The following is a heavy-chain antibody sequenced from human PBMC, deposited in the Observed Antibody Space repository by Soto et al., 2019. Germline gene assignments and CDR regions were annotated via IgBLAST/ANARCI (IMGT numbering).Heavy chain of an antibody. Sequence: SETLSLTCNVSGGSISTFYWSWFRQSPGKGLEWIGYIYYSGSTKYNPSLESRVTISLDKSKNQFSLKVTSLNAADTAKYYCARSRGSGWSFDYWGQGALVTVSS. V-gene: IGHV4-59*01. CDR2: IYYSGST. CDR1: GGSISTFY. J-gene: IGHJ4*02. D-gene: IGHD6-19*01. CDR3: ARSRGSGWSFDY.